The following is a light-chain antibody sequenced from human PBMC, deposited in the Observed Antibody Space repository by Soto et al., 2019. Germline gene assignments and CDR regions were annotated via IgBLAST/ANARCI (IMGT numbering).Light chain of an antibody. V-gene: IGLV1-47*01. J-gene: IGLJ3*02. CDR2: RNT. Sequence: QSVLTQPPSASGTPGQRVTISCSGSSSNIGSNFVYWYQQLPGTAPKLLIYRNTQRPSGVPDRFSGSKSGTSASLAISGLRSEYEADYYCAAWDDSLRANWVFGGGTKLTVL. CDR1: SSNIGSNF. CDR3: AAWDDSLRANWV.